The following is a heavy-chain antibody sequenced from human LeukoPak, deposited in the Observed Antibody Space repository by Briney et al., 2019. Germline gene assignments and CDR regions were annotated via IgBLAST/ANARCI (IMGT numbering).Heavy chain of an antibody. Sequence: SVKVSCKASGGTFSSYAISWVRQAPGQGLEWMGGVIPIFGTANYAQKFQGRVTITADESTSTAYMELSSLRSEDTAVYYCARGGKAVAGIFYYYGMDVWGQGTTVTVSS. J-gene: IGHJ6*02. D-gene: IGHD6-19*01. CDR1: GGTFSSYA. CDR2: VIPIFGTA. CDR3: ARGGKAVAGIFYYYGMDV. V-gene: IGHV1-69*13.